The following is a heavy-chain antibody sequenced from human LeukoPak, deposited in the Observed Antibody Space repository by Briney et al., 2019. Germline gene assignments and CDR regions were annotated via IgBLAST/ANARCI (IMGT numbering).Heavy chain of an antibody. Sequence: SETLSLTCTVSGGSISSSSYYWGWIRQHPGKGLEWIGYIYYSGSTYYNPSLKSRVTISVDTSKNQFSLKLSSVTAADTAVYYCARVAPYYDFWSGSQSRPLDAFDIWGQGTMVTVSS. V-gene: IGHV4-31*03. CDR2: IYYSGST. CDR1: GGSISSSSYY. J-gene: IGHJ3*02. CDR3: ARVAPYYDFWSGSQSRPLDAFDI. D-gene: IGHD3-3*01.